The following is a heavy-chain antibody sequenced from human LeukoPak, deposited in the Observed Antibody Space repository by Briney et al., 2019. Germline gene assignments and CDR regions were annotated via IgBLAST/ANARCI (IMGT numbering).Heavy chain of an antibody. CDR2: ISSSGGCT. D-gene: IGHD2-15*01. CDR3: AKDFVSIVSSMDV. CDR1: GFTFSSYA. V-gene: IGHV3-23*01. J-gene: IGHJ6*02. Sequence: GGSLRLSCAASGFTFSSYAMSWVRQAPGKGLEWVSAISSSGGCTYYADSVTGRFTISRDNSKNTLYLQMNSPRAEDTAVYYCAKDFVSIVSSMDVWGQGTTVTVSS.